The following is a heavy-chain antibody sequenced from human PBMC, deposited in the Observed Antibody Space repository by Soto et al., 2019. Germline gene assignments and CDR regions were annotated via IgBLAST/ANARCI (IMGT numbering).Heavy chain of an antibody. CDR2: IYYSGST. CDR1: GGSISSGGYY. Sequence: SETLSLTCTVSGGSISSGGYYWSWIRQHPGKGLEWIGYIYYSGSTYYNPSLKSRVTISVDTSKNQFSLKLSSVTAADTAVYYCARGGYSYGWPFDYWGQGTLVTVSS. V-gene: IGHV4-31*03. D-gene: IGHD5-18*01. J-gene: IGHJ4*02. CDR3: ARGGYSYGWPFDY.